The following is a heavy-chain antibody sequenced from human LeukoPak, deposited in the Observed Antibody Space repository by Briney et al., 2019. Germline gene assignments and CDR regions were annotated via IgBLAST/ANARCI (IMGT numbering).Heavy chain of an antibody. V-gene: IGHV3-74*01. CDR3: ATSGIGHYYFDF. CDR2: VPNDVTST. CDR1: GFSLSNYW. J-gene: IGHJ4*02. Sequence: PGGSLRLSCAASGFSLSNYWMHWFRQVLGKGLMWVSRVPNDVTSTGYADSVKGRFTISRDDATNTLFLQMNSLRVEDTAVYYCATSGIGHYYFDFWGQGALVTVSS. D-gene: IGHD3-3*01.